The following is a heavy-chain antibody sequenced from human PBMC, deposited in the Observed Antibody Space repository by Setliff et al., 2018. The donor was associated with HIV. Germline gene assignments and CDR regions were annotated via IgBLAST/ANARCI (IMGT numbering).Heavy chain of an antibody. D-gene: IGHD2-21*01. Sequence: ETLSLTCAVYGGAFSGYYWTWIRQSPGRGLEWIGEVNHKGVANYSPSLMRRATISADTSKNQSSLRLSSVTAADTALYFCTRAQIAAPRPFDYWGQGTLVTVSS. CDR1: GGAFSGYY. CDR2: VNHKGVA. J-gene: IGHJ4*02. CDR3: TRAQIAAPRPFDY. V-gene: IGHV4-34*01.